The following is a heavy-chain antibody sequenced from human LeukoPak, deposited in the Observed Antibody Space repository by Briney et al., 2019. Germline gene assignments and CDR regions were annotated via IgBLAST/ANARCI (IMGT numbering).Heavy chain of an antibody. Sequence: PSETLSLTCTVSGGSISSDNWSWIRQPPGKGLECIGDISYIGSTNYNPSLKSRVTISVDTSKNQFSLRLSSVTDAHTAVNYSGGQGRGASGGGYFDYWGQGTLVTVSS. CDR2: ISYIGST. CDR1: GGSISSDN. D-gene: IGHD3-10*01. CDR3: GGQGRGASGGGYFDY. V-gene: IGHV4-59*12. J-gene: IGHJ4*02.